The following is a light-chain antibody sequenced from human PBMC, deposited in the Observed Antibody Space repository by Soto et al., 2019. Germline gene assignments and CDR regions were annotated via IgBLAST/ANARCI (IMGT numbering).Light chain of an antibody. CDR2: GAS. CDR1: QSVSSK. Sequence: EIVLMQFPGTLSVSQGERATLSCRASQSVSSKLAWYQQKPGQAPRLLFDGASTGATGIPARFSGSGSETEFTLSISSLQSEDFAVYYCQQYNNWPGTFGPGTKVDIK. J-gene: IGKJ1*01. V-gene: IGKV3-15*01. CDR3: QQYNNWPGT.